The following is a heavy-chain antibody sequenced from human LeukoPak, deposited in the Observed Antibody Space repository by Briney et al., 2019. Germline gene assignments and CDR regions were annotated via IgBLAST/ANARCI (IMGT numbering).Heavy chain of an antibody. CDR1: GFTLSSYS. Sequence: PGGSLRLSCAASGFTLSSYSMNWVRQAPGKGLEWVSSISSSSSYIYYADSVKGRFTISRDNAKNSLYLQMNSLRAEDTAVYYCAVVDTAMAKRRSDYWGQGTLVTVSS. CDR2: ISSSSSYI. D-gene: IGHD5-18*01. CDR3: AVVDTAMAKRRSDY. V-gene: IGHV3-21*01. J-gene: IGHJ4*02.